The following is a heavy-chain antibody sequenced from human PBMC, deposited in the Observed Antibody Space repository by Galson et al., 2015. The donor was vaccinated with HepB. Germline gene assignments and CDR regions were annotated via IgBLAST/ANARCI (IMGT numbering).Heavy chain of an antibody. D-gene: IGHD1-26*01. CDR3: ARVLWEQGPVYYYYGMDV. V-gene: IGHV1-69*13. CDR2: IIPIFGTA. Sequence: SVKVSCKASGGTFSSYAISWVRQAPGQGLEWMGGIIPIFGTANYAQKFQGRVTITADESTSTAYMELSSLRSEDTAVYYCARVLWEQGPVYYYYGMDVWGQGTTVTVSS. J-gene: IGHJ6*02. CDR1: GGTFSSYA.